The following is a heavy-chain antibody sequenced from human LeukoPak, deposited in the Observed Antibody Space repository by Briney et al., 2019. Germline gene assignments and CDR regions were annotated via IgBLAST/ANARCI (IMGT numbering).Heavy chain of an antibody. Sequence: PGGSLRLSCAASGFTFSSYSMNWVRQAPGKGLEWVSYISSSSSTIYYADSVKGRFTISRDNAKNSLYLQMNSLRAEDTAVYYCARDYGAAAAYKYFQHWGQGTLVIVSS. J-gene: IGHJ1*01. CDR1: GFTFSSYS. CDR3: ARDYGAAAAYKYFQH. CDR2: ISSSSSTI. D-gene: IGHD6-13*01. V-gene: IGHV3-48*01.